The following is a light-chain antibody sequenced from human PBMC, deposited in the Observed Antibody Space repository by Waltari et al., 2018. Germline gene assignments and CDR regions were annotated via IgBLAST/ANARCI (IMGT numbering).Light chain of an antibody. CDR2: EVS. CDR1: RSDIGGYTF. V-gene: IGLV2-14*01. J-gene: IGLJ1*01. CDR3: SSYTSSSTLV. Sequence: QSVLTQPASVSGSPGPSITLPCTGTRSDIGGYTFFSWYQQHPGKAPKFMIYEVSSRPSGVSNRFSGSKSGNTASLTISGLQAEDEADYYCSSYTSSSTLVFGTGTKVTVL.